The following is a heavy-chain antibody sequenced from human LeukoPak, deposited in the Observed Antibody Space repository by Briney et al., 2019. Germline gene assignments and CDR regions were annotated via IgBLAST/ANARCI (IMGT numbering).Heavy chain of an antibody. Sequence: GESVRLSCAASGFTFSSYAMSWVRQAPGKGLEGVSASSGSGGSTYYAGSVKGRFTISRDNFKNTLYLQMNRLRDEDTTLYYCAKEGYDYEGWFDPWGQGTLVTVSS. J-gene: IGHJ5*02. CDR3: AKEGYDYEGWFDP. V-gene: IGHV3-23*01. D-gene: IGHD4-17*01. CDR2: SSGSGGST. CDR1: GFTFSSYA.